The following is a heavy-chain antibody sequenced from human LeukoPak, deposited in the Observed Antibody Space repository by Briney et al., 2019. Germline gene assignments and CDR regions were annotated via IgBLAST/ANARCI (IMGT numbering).Heavy chain of an antibody. D-gene: IGHD5-12*01. CDR2: IDPYTGNT. J-gene: IGHJ1*01. CDR3: AREYSASEH. Sequence: ASVKVSCKASGYNFVGYYLHWVRQAPRQGLEWMAWIDPYTGNTHYAQKFQGRITVTRDTSLSTTYMELNWLTSDDTALYYCAREYSASEHWGQGTLVTVSS. V-gene: IGHV1-2*02. CDR1: GYNFVGYY.